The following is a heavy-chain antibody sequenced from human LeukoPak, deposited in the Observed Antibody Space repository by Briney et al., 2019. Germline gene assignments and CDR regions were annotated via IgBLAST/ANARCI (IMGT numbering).Heavy chain of an antibody. CDR1: GGSFSGYY. CDR3: ARGRRRGYSYGPFDY. J-gene: IGHJ4*02. Sequence: PSETLSLTCAVYGGSFSGYYWSWIRQPPGKGLEWIGEINHSGSTNYNPSLKSRVTISVDTSKNQFSLKLSSVTAADTAVYHCARGRRRGYSYGPFDYWGQGTLVTVSS. D-gene: IGHD5-18*01. V-gene: IGHV4-34*01. CDR2: INHSGST.